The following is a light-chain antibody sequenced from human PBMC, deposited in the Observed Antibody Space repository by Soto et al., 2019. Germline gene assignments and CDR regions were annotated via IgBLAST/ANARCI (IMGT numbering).Light chain of an antibody. J-gene: IGKJ2*01. CDR1: QSISSF. CDR3: QHYYSHPYT. CDR2: RAS. V-gene: IGKV1-5*03. Sequence: DIQMTQSPSTLSASVGDRVTITCRASQSISSFLAWYQQEPGKAPRVLIYRASNVESGVPSRFSGSGSGTEFTLTISSLQPDDAATYYCQHYYSHPYTFGQGTKLEIK.